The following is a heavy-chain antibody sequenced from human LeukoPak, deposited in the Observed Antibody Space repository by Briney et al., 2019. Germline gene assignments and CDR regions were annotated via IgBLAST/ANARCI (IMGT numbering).Heavy chain of an antibody. J-gene: IGHJ5*01. Sequence: TGGSLRLSCTASEFTVSRNYMLWVRQAPGEGLEWVSLIFSNGDTHYADSVKGRFTISRDTSKNTVSLQMNSLSVEHTAMYYCTRDQMNSGGQGTLVTVSS. CDR3: TRDQMNS. CDR2: IFSNGDT. CDR1: EFTVSRNY. V-gene: IGHV3-53*01. D-gene: IGHD5-24*01.